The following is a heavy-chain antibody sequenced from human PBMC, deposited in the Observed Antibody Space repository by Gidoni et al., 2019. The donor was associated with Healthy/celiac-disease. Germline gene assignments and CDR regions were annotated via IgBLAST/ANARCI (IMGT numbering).Heavy chain of an antibody. Sequence: HVQLVESGGGVVQPGGSLRPSCAASGFTFSSYGMHWVRQAPGKGLEWVAFIRYDGSNKYYADSVKGRFTISRDNSKNTLYLQRNSLRAEDTAVYYCAKSLRYYYDSSGLGYWGQGTLVTVSS. CDR3: AKSLRYYYDSSGLGY. V-gene: IGHV3-30*02. CDR2: IRYDGSNK. J-gene: IGHJ4*02. CDR1: GFTFSSYG. D-gene: IGHD3-22*01.